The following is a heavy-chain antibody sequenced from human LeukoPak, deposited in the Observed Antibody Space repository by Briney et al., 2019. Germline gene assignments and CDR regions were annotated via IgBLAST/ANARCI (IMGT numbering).Heavy chain of an antibody. J-gene: IGHJ5*02. CDR3: ASTYSMTGFDP. D-gene: IGHD1-20*01. V-gene: IGHV1-46*01. CDR1: GYTFTSYY. Sequence: GASVKVSCKASGYTFTSYYMHWVRQAPGQGLEWVGIINPSGCSTSYAQKFHGRVTMTRDTSTSTVYMELSSLRSEDTAVYYCASTYSMTGFDPWGQGTLVTVSS. CDR2: INPSGCST.